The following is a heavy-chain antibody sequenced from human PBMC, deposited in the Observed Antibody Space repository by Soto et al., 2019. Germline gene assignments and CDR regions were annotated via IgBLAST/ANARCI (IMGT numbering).Heavy chain of an antibody. V-gene: IGHV3-15*01. D-gene: IGHD1-26*01. Sequence: EVQLVESGGGLVKPGGSLRLSCAASGFTFSNACMSWVRQAPGKGLEWVGSIKSKTDGGTTDYAAPVKGRFTISRDDSKNTLYLQMNSLKTEDTAVYYCTTGRLDGNYWGQGALVTVSS. J-gene: IGHJ4*02. CDR2: IKSKTDGGTT. CDR3: TTGRLDGNY. CDR1: GFTFSNAC.